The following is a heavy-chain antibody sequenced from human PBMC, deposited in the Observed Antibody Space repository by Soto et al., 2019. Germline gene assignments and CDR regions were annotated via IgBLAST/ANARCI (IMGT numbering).Heavy chain of an antibody. CDR3: ARDTGYDHDAFDI. D-gene: IGHD5-12*01. V-gene: IGHV1-46*01. J-gene: IGHJ3*02. Sequence: QVQLVQSGAEVKKPGASVKLSCKASGYTFITSYYTHWVRQAPGQGLEWMGIINPTVTMTKYSERFQGRLTMTRDTYTSTDYMELSTLTSEDTAVYFCARDTGYDHDAFDIWGQGTMVTVSS. CDR2: INPTVTMT. CDR1: GYTFITSYY.